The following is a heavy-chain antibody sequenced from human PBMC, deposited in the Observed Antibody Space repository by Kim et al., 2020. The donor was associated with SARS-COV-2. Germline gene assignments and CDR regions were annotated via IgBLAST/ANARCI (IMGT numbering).Heavy chain of an antibody. Sequence: GGSLRLSCAASGFTFFSYAMSWVRQAPGKGLEWVSTISYSGAGAYYADSVKGRFTISRDSSKNTVYLQVNSLRAEDTAVYHCARLSGYYYTTFDYWGQGTLVTVSS. CDR3: ARLSGYYYTTFDY. CDR2: ISYSGAGA. V-gene: IGHV3-23*01. CDR1: GFTFFSYA. J-gene: IGHJ4*02. D-gene: IGHD3-22*01.